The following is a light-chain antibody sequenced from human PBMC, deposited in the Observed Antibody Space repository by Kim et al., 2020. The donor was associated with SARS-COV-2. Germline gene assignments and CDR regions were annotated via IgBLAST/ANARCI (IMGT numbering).Light chain of an antibody. CDR3: CSYAGSRWV. Sequence: PGQSITISCTGTSSDVGSYNLVAWYQQHPGKAPKLMIYEVTKRPSGVSNRFSGSKSDNTASLTISGLQAEDEADYYCCSYAGSRWVFGGGTKLTVL. CDR1: SSDVGSYNL. CDR2: EVT. J-gene: IGLJ3*02. V-gene: IGLV2-23*02.